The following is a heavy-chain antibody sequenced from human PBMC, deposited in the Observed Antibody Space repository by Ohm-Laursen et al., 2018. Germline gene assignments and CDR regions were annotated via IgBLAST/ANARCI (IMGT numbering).Heavy chain of an antibody. J-gene: IGHJ4*02. V-gene: IGHV3-9*01. CDR3: AKDIDGGLRYFDWLFFL. Sequence: SLRLSCSAAGFTFDDYAMHWVRQAPGKGLEWVSGISWNSGSIGYADSVKGRFTISRDNAKNSLYLQMNSLRAEDTALYYCAKDIDGGLRYFDWLFFLWGQGTLVTVSS. CDR1: GFTFDDYA. D-gene: IGHD3-9*01. CDR2: ISWNSGSI.